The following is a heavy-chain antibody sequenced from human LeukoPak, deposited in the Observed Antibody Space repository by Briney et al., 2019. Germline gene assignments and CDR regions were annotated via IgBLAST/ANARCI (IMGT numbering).Heavy chain of an antibody. CDR3: TRGYCSSSSCFYSDY. V-gene: IGHV1-8*02. CDR2: MNPNSGNA. D-gene: IGHD2-2*01. CDR1: GYTFTSYD. Sequence: ASVKVSCTASGYTFTSYDINWVRQAPGQGLEWMGWMNPNSGNAGYAQQFQGRVAMTRITSIDTAYMELSSLRSDDTAVYYCTRGYCSSSSCFYSDYWGQGTLVTVSS. J-gene: IGHJ4*02.